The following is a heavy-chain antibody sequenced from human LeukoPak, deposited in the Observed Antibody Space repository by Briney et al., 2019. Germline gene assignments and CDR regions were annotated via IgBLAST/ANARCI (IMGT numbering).Heavy chain of an antibody. V-gene: IGHV1-2*06. J-gene: IGHJ4*02. D-gene: IGHD6-13*01. Sequence: ASVKVSCKASGYTFTSYAMHWVRQAPGQGLEWMGRINPYSGDTNHAQKFQGRVTMSRDTSITTAYMELSRLTSDDTAVYYCARDSSSWYSDYWGQGTLVTVSS. CDR3: ARDSSSWYSDY. CDR1: GYTFTSYA. CDR2: INPYSGDT.